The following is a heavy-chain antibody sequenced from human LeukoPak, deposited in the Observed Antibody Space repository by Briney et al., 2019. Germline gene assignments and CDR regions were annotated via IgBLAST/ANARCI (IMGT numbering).Heavy chain of an antibody. D-gene: IGHD6-13*01. J-gene: IGHJ3*02. CDR3: ARDHLAADGSDAFDI. V-gene: IGHV1-18*01. Sequence: GASVKVSCKASGYTFTTYGISWVRQAPGQGLEWMGWISGYNGNTNYAQKVQGRVTMTTDTSTSTAYMELRSLRSDDTAMYYCARDHLAADGSDAFDIWGQGTMVTVSS. CDR1: GYTFTTYG. CDR2: ISGYNGNT.